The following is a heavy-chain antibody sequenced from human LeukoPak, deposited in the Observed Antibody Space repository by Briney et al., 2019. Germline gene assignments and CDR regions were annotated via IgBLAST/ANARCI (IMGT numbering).Heavy chain of an antibody. Sequence: SETLPLTCTVSDGSISSSSYFWGWIRQPPGKGLEWIGTIYYTGSTYYTPSLKSRVTISIDTSNNQFSLILSSVTAADTAVYYCARQTRRVGGNSALGWLDPWGQGTLVTVSS. CDR3: ARQTRRVGGNSALGWLDP. J-gene: IGHJ5*02. CDR1: DGSISSSSYF. V-gene: IGHV4-39*01. CDR2: IYYTGST. D-gene: IGHD2/OR15-2a*01.